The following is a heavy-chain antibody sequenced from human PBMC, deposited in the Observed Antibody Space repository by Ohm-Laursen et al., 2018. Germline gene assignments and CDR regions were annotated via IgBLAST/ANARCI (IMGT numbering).Heavy chain of an antibody. D-gene: IGHD3-22*01. Sequence: RSLRLSCAASGFTFSSYGMHWVRQAPGKGLEWVAVISYDGSNKYYADSVKGRFTISRDNSKNTLYLQMNSLRAEDTAVYYCANHNANYDSSGYAWGQGTLVTVSS. V-gene: IGHV3-30*18. CDR3: ANHNANYDSSGYA. CDR1: GFTFSSYG. CDR2: ISYDGSNK. J-gene: IGHJ5*02.